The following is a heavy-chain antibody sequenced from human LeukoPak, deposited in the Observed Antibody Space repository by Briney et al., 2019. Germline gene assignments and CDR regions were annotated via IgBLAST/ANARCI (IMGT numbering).Heavy chain of an antibody. V-gene: IGHV1-8*03. CDR2: MNPNSGNT. D-gene: IGHD3-22*01. J-gene: IGHJ6*03. Sequence: ASVKVSCKASGYTFTTYEIHWVRQATGQGLEWMGWMNPNSGNTGYVQNFQGRVTITRTTSINTAYMELSSLRSEDTAVYYCARAGYYYDSSGYPHYYYYYMDVWGKGTTVTVSS. CDR3: ARAGYYYDSSGYPHYYYYYMDV. CDR1: GYTFTTYE.